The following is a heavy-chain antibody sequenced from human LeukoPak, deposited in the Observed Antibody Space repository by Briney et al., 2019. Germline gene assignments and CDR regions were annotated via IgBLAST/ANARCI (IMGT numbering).Heavy chain of an antibody. J-gene: IGHJ4*02. Sequence: PPGGSQRLSCAASGFIFNNYWMHSARQHPGAGPLWLSRINGDGSSTSYMHSVQGRFIISRDNAKNTLYLQMNRLRAEDTAVYYCRRQWHTRSDYWGQGTLVTVSS. D-gene: IGHD6-19*01. CDR2: INGDGSST. CDR3: RRQWHTRSDY. V-gene: IGHV3-74*01. CDR1: GFIFNNYW.